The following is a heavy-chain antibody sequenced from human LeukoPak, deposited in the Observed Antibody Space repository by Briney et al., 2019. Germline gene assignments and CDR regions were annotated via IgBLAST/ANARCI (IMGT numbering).Heavy chain of an antibody. V-gene: IGHV4-34*01. CDR1: GGSFSGYY. CDR2: INHSGST. D-gene: IGHD1-26*01. CDR3: ARGPVGARRNFDY. Sequence: SETLSLTCAVYGGSFSGYYWSWIRQPPGKGLEWIGEINHSGSTNYNPSLKSRVTISVDTSKNQFSLKLSSVTAADTAVYYCARGPVGARRNFDYWAREPWSPSPQ. J-gene: IGHJ4*02.